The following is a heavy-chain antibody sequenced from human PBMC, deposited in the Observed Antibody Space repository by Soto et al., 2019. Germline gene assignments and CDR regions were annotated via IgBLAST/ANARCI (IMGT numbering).Heavy chain of an antibody. CDR2: IYYSGST. D-gene: IGHD3-10*01. CDR3: ARVYGGWFDP. J-gene: IGHJ5*02. V-gene: IGHV4-31*03. CDR1: GGSISSGGYY. Sequence: SETLSLTCTVSGGSISSGGYYWSWIRQHPGKGLEWIGYIYYSGSTYYNPSLKSRVTISVDTSNDQFSLKLSSVTAADTAVYYCARVYGGWFDPWGQGTLVTVSS.